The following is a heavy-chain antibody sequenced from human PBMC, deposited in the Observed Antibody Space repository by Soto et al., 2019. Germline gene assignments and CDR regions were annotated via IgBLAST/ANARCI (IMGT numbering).Heavy chain of an antibody. J-gene: IGHJ4*02. CDR3: VHHGGDPYYHDF. Sequence: QVQLQESGPGLVNPSGTLSLTCAVSGGSLSSSSWWSWVRQPPGKAPEWLGEIYYSGSTKYNPSLNSRVTISADQSKNDFSLRLSSVTAADTAVYYCVHHGGDPYYHDFWGQGMLVTVSS. CDR2: IYYSGST. V-gene: IGHV4-4*02. D-gene: IGHD4-17*01. CDR1: GGSLSSSSW.